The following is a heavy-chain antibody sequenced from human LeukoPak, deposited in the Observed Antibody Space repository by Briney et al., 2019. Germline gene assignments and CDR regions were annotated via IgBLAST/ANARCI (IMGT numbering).Heavy chain of an antibody. D-gene: IGHD3-10*01. J-gene: IGHJ4*02. CDR3: ARDLMGMVRGEVGDY. V-gene: IGHV3-30-3*01. Sequence: GGSLRLSCAASGFTFSCYAMHWVRQAPGKGLEWVAVISYDGSNKYYADSVKGRFTISRDNSKNTLYLQMNSLRAEDTAVYYCARDLMGMVRGEVGDYWGQGTLVTVSS. CDR2: ISYDGSNK. CDR1: GFTFSCYA.